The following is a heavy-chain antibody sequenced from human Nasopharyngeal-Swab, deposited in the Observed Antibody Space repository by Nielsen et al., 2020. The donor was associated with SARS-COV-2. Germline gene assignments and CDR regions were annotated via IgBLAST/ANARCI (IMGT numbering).Heavy chain of an antibody. CDR3: ARDRWYYYDSSGEID. Sequence: GESLKISCVASGFTFSDYYMNWVRQAPGKGLEWVSYISSSSSTIYYADSVKGRFTISRDNAKNSLYLQMNSLRDEDTAVYYCARDRWYYYDSSGEIDWGQGTLVTVSS. V-gene: IGHV3-48*02. D-gene: IGHD3-22*01. J-gene: IGHJ4*02. CDR2: ISSSSSTI. CDR1: GFTFSDYY.